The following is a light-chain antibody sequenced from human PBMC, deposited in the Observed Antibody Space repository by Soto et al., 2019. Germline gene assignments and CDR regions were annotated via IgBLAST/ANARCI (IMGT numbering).Light chain of an antibody. CDR2: DDN. Sequence: VLTQPPSVSAAPGQKVTISFSGSGSNIGGNSVSWYQQLPGTAPKLLIYDDNKRPSGIPDRFSGSKSGTSATLGITGFQTGDEADYYCGSWDSSLSAYVFASGPKATVL. CDR3: GSWDSSLSAYV. J-gene: IGLJ1*01. CDR1: GSNIGGNS. V-gene: IGLV1-51*01.